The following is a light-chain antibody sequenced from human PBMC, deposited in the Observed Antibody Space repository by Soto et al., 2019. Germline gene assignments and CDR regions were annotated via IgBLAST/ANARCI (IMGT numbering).Light chain of an antibody. V-gene: IGLV7-46*01. Sequence: QAVVTQEPSLTVSPGGTVTLTCGSSTGAVTNGHYPYWFQQKPGQAPRTLIYDTTNRHSWTPARFSGSLLGGKAALTLSGAQPEDEAEYYCLLSSNGPYVFGNGTKVTVL. CDR3: LLSSNGPYV. J-gene: IGLJ1*01. CDR2: DTT. CDR1: TGAVTNGHY.